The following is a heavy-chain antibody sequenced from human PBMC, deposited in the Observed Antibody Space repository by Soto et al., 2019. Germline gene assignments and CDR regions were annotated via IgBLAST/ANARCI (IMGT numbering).Heavy chain of an antibody. V-gene: IGHV3-49*04. CDR1: GFTFGDYA. CDR2: IRSKAYGGTT. CDR3: TAGKLYPSLDFHY. Sequence: GGSLRLSSTASGFTFGDYAMSWVRQAPVKGLEWVGFIRSKAYGGTTEYAASVKGRFTISRDDSKSIAYLQMNSLKTEDTAVYYCTAGKLYPSLDFHYWGQGTLVTVSS. J-gene: IGHJ4*02. D-gene: IGHD2-8*01.